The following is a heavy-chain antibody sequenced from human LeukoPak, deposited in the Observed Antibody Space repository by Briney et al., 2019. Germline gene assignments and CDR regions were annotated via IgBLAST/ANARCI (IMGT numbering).Heavy chain of an antibody. CDR2: IYNSGST. V-gene: IGHV4-39*07. J-gene: IGHJ6*03. CDR1: GGSISSTNYY. CDR3: ARRLGSSGYYYRYYYYMDV. D-gene: IGHD3-22*01. Sequence: SETLSLTCTVSGGSISSTNYYWGWIRQPPGKGLEWIGSIYNSGSTYYNPSLKSRVIVSLDTSKNQFSLRLTSVTAADTAVYYCARRLGSSGYYYRYYYYMDVWGKGTTVTISS.